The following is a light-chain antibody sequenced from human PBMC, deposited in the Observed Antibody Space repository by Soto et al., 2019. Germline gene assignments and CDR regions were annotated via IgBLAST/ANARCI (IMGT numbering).Light chain of an antibody. CDR1: TSDVVAYNY. V-gene: IGLV2-14*01. CDR2: EVT. CDR3: GSYRSGSTWV. J-gene: IGLJ3*02. Sequence: QSALTQPASVSGSPGQSITISCTGTTSDVVAYNYVSWYQHSPGKVPKLIIYEVTNRPSGVSNRFSGSKSGYTASLTISGLQAEDEADYYCGSYRSGSTWVFGGGTKLTVL.